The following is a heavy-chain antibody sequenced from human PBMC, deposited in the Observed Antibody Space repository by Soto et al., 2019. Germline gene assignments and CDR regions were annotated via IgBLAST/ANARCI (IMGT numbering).Heavy chain of an antibody. Sequence: GASVKVSCKASGYTFTSYGISWVRQAPGQGLEWMGWISAYNGNTNYAQKLQGRVTMTTDTSTSTAYMELRSLRSDDTAVYYCARDKSCTNGVCLYYYYGMDVWGQGTTVTVSS. V-gene: IGHV1-18*01. D-gene: IGHD2-8*01. CDR3: ARDKSCTNGVCLYYYYGMDV. CDR2: ISAYNGNT. CDR1: GYTFTSYG. J-gene: IGHJ6*02.